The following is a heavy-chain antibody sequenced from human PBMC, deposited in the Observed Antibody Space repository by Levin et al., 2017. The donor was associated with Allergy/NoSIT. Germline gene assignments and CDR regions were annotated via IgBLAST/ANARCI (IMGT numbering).Heavy chain of an antibody. Sequence: PGGSLRLSCAASGFTFNSFAMHWVRQAPGKGLEWVAVISYDGSNKYYADSVKGRFTISRDNSKNTLYLQMNSLRAEDTAVYYCARGGEVFDWLVWPFDYWGQGTLVTVSS. D-gene: IGHD3-9*01. CDR1: GFTFNSFA. J-gene: IGHJ4*02. CDR2: ISYDGSNK. CDR3: ARGGEVFDWLVWPFDY. V-gene: IGHV3-30-3*01.